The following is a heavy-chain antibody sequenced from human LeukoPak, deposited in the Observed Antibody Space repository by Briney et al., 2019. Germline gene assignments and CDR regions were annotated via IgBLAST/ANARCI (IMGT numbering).Heavy chain of an antibody. Sequence: KPSETLSLTCTVSGDSISSSSYYWGWIRQPAGKGLEWIGRIYASGSSNYTPSLNSRVTISVDTSKNQCSLKLSSVTAADPAVYYCARGLPDNYDFWSGYPRGAFDIWGQGTMVTVSS. CDR2: IYASGSS. CDR1: GDSISSSSYY. CDR3: ARGLPDNYDFWSGYPRGAFDI. D-gene: IGHD3-3*01. V-gene: IGHV4-61*02. J-gene: IGHJ3*02.